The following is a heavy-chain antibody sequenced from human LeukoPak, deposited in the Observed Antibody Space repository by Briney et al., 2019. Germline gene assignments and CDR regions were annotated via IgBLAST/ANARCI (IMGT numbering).Heavy chain of an antibody. Sequence: ASVKVSCKASGYTFTSYAMHWVRQAPGQRLEWMGWINAGNGNTKYSQKFQGRVTITRDTSASTAYMELSSLRSEDTAVYYCARGESIVGPNNFYANAFDIWGQGTMVTVSS. CDR2: INAGNGNT. V-gene: IGHV1-3*01. J-gene: IGHJ3*02. CDR3: ARGESIVGPNNFYANAFDI. CDR1: GYTFTSYA. D-gene: IGHD1-26*01.